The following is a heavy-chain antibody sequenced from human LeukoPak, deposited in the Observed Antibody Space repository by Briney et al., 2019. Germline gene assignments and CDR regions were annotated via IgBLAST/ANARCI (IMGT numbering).Heavy chain of an antibody. CDR2: IYFSGST. D-gene: IGHD3-3*01. CDR3: ARSYDTNFDY. CDR1: GGSIRSYY. Sequence: SETLSLTCTVSGGSIRSYYWSWIRQPPGKGLEWIGYIYFSGSTSYNPSLKSRVTISVDRSKNQFSLKLSSVAAADTAVYYCARSYDTNFDYWGQGSLVTVSS. J-gene: IGHJ4*02. V-gene: IGHV4-59*01.